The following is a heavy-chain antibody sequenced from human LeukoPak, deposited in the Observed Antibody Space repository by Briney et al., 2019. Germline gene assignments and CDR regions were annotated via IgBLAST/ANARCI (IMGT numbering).Heavy chain of an antibody. CDR3: ARDISPEKGQQLAN. Sequence: PGGSLRLSCAASGFTFSRFWMSWVRQAPGKGLEYVANIKEDGSGKYYVDSVKGRFTISRDNAKNSLYLQMSSLRVEDTAVYYCARDISPEKGQQLANWGQGTQVTVSS. V-gene: IGHV3-7*04. CDR1: GFTFSRFW. CDR2: IKEDGSGK. J-gene: IGHJ4*02. D-gene: IGHD6-13*01.